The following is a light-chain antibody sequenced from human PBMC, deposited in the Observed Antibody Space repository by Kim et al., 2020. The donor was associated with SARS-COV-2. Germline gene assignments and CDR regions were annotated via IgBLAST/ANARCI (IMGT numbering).Light chain of an antibody. CDR3: SSYTVINTMV. Sequence: QSALTQPASVSGSPGQSITISCSGTSGDVVGYDYVSWYQQHPGKAPKLMIYDVSKRPSGVSNRFSGSKSGNTASLTISGLQAEDEGDYYCSSYTVINTMVFGTGTKVTVL. V-gene: IGLV2-14*03. CDR1: SGDVVGYDY. CDR2: DVS. J-gene: IGLJ1*01.